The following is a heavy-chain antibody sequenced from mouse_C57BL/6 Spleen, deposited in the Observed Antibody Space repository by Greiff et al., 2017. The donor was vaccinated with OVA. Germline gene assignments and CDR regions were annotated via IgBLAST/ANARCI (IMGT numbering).Heavy chain of an antibody. V-gene: IGHV1-81*01. CDR3: AREDVGGRYFDV. D-gene: IGHD1-1*02. CDR1: GYTFTSYG. CDR2: IYPRSGNT. J-gene: IGHJ1*03. Sequence: VMLVESGAELARPGASVKLSCKASGYTFTSYGISWVKQRTGQGLEWIGEIYPRSGNTYYNEKFKGKATLTADKSSSTAYMELRSLTSEDSAVYFCAREDVGGRYFDVWGTGTTVTVSS.